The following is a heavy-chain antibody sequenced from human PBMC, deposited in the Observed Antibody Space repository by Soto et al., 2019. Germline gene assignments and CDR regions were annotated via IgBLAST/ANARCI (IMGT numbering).Heavy chain of an antibody. CDR2: IIPLFGTA. CDR1: GGTFSSYA. Sequence: SVKVSCTASGGTFSSYAISWVRQAPGQGLEWMGGIIPLFGTANYAQKFRGRVTITADESTSTAYMELSSLRSEDTAVYYCARGYYDSSGYYFPDLGDYYYYVMDVWGQGTTVTVSS. J-gene: IGHJ6*02. D-gene: IGHD3-22*01. V-gene: IGHV1-69*13. CDR3: ARGYYDSSGYYFPDLGDYYYYVMDV.